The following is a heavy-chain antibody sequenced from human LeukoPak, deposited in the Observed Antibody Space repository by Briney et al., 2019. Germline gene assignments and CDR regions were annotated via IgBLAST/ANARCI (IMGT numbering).Heavy chain of an antibody. Sequence: SETLSLTCTVSGGSISSSSYYWGWIRQPPGKGLEWIGSIYYSGSTYYNPSLKSRVTISVDTSKNQFSLKLSSVTAADTALYYCARHPLRGGFDFWGQGALVTVSS. J-gene: IGHJ4*02. CDR2: IYYSGST. V-gene: IGHV4-39*01. CDR1: GGSISSSSYY. CDR3: ARHPLRGGFDF.